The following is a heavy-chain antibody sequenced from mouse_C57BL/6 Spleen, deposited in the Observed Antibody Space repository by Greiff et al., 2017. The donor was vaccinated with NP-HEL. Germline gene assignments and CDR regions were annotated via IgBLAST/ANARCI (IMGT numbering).Heavy chain of an antibody. CDR2: VYPYNGGT. V-gene: IGHV1-36*01. CDR3: ASGDGSSSYYAMDY. Sequence: VHVKQSGPVLVKPGPSVKISCKASGFTFTDYYMHWVKQSHGKSLEWIGLVYPYNGGTSYNQKFKGKATLTVDTSSSTAYMELNSLTSEDSAVYYCASGDGSSSYYAMDYWGQGTSVTVSS. D-gene: IGHD1-1*01. J-gene: IGHJ4*01. CDR1: GFTFTDYY.